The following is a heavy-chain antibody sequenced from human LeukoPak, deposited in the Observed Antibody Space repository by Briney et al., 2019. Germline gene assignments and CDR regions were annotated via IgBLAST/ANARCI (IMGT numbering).Heavy chain of an antibody. V-gene: IGHV4-39*01. CDR1: GVSISSSSHS. CDR2: IYYTGRT. J-gene: IGHJ5*02. CDR3: AQSLGSGNWIGNWFDP. D-gene: IGHD1-1*01. Sequence: SETLSLTCTVSGVSISSSSHSWGWIRQLPGQGLEWTGTIYYTGRTYYNPSLESRLTISVDTSKNQFSLKLTSVTAADTAIYYCAQSLGSGNWIGNWFDPWGQGTLVTVSS.